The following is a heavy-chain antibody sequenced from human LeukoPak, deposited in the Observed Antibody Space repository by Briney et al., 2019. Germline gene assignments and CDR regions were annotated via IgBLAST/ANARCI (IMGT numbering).Heavy chain of an antibody. CDR1: GFTFSSYW. CDR3: TRDLMDYDVSTGLHHYYMDV. CDR2: INGDGRNI. D-gene: IGHD3-9*01. J-gene: IGHJ6*02. Sequence: GGSLRLSYVASGFTFSSYWMHWVRQDPRKGLVWVSRINGDGRNINYADSVRGRFTISRDNAKNTLYLQMNTLRVEDTAVYYCTRDLMDYDVSTGLHHYYMDVWGQGTTVTVSS. V-gene: IGHV3-74*01.